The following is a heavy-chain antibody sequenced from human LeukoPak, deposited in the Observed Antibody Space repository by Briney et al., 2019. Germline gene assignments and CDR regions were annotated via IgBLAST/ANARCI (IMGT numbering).Heavy chain of an antibody. J-gene: IGHJ4*02. CDR3: ARDLYCSSTSCYGPMGYYFDY. CDR2: ISSSSSYT. V-gene: IGHV3-11*05. D-gene: IGHD2-2*01. Sequence: KPGGSLRLSCTASGFTFSDYYMSWIRQARGKGLEWVSYISSSSSYTNYADSVKGRFTISRDNAKNSLYLQMNSLRAEDTAVYYCARDLYCSSTSCYGPMGYYFDYWGQGTLVTVSS. CDR1: GFTFSDYY.